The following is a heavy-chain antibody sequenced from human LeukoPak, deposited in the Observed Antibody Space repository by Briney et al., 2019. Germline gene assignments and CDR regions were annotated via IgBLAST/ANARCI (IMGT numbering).Heavy chain of an antibody. CDR2: IYYSGST. Sequence: SETLSLTCTVSGGSISSGGYYWSWIRQHPGKGLEWIGYIYYSGSTYYNPSLKSRVTISVDTSKNRFSLKLSSVTAADTAVYYCARRDSSGYPDYWGQGTLVTVSS. V-gene: IGHV4-31*03. D-gene: IGHD3-22*01. J-gene: IGHJ4*02. CDR1: GGSISSGGYY. CDR3: ARRDSSGYPDY.